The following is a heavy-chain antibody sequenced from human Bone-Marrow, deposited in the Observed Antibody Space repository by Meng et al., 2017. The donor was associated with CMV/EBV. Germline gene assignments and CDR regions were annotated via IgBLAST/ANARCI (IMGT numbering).Heavy chain of an antibody. CDR2: ISSSGSTI. J-gene: IGHJ6*02. CDR3: ARDAYEQWTYTLYGMDG. Sequence: GESLKISCAASGFTFSSYEMNWVRQAPGKGLEWVSYISSSGSTIYYADSVKGRFTISRDNAKNSLYLQMNSLRAEDTAVYYCARDAYEQWTYTLYGMDGWGQGTTVTVSS. V-gene: IGHV3-48*03. CDR1: GFTFSSYE. D-gene: IGHD6-19*01.